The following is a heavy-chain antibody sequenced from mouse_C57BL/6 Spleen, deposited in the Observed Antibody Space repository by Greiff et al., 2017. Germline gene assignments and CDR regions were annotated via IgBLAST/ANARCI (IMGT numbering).Heavy chain of an antibody. CDR2: TSWDDDQ. J-gene: IGHJ4*01. V-gene: IGHV8-12*01. Sequence: QVTLKESGPGILQSSQTLSLTCSFSGFSLSTSGMGVSWIRQPSGKGLEWLAHTSWDDDQRYNPSLKSRLTISKDTSRNQGFLKITSVDTADTATYYCARSGYYGSSYNYYAMDDWGKGTSVTVSS. D-gene: IGHD1-1*01. CDR1: GFSLSTSGMG. CDR3: ARSGYYGSSYNYYAMDD.